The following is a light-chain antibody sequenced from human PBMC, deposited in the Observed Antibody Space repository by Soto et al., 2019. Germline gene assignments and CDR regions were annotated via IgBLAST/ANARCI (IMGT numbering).Light chain of an antibody. CDR3: QQRYRWPPIT. Sequence: IQLTQSPSSLSASVGDRVTITCRASQGISSYLAWYQQKPGKAPKLLIYAASTLQSGVPSRFSGSGSGTDFTLTIRSLEPEDFAVYYCQQRYRWPPITFGQGTQREIK. CDR1: QGISSY. V-gene: IGKV1-9*01. J-gene: IGKJ5*01. CDR2: AAS.